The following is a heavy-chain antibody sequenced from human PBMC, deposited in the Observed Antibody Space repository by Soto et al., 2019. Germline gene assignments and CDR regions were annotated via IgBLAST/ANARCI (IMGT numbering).Heavy chain of an antibody. V-gene: IGHV3-23*01. CDR2: ISASASST. CDR3: ARYSSGWLNY. J-gene: IGHJ4*02. Sequence: GGSLRLSCAVSGFTFSSYAMSWVRQAPGKGLEWVSAISASASSTFSADSVKGRFTISRDNSKNTLYLQMNSLRAEDTAVYYCARYSSGWLNYWGQGTLVTVSS. CDR1: GFTFSSYA. D-gene: IGHD6-19*01.